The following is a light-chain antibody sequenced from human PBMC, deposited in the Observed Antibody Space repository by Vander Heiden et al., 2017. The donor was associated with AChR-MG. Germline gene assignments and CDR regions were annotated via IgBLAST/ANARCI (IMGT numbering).Light chain of an antibody. J-gene: IGLJ2*01. CDR1: SSNLGIFT. CDR3: AAWDDSRRSVL. V-gene: IGLV1-44*01. CDR2: GDT. Sequence: SVLTQSPSASGTPGQRVSISCSGSSSNLGIFTVNWYQLLPGTAPKLLIHGDTKRPSGVPDRFSGSKSGTSASLVISGLQSEDEADYYCAAWDDSRRSVLFGGGTKLTVL.